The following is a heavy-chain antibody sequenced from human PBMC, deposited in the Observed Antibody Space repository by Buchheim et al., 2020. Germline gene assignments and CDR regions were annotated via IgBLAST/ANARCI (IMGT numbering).Heavy chain of an antibody. J-gene: IGHJ6*02. CDR1: GFTFSSYS. CDR3: AREGYYDSSGYYTEGHTMDV. CDR2: ISSSSSTI. Sequence: EVQLVESGGGLVQPGGSLRLSCAASGFTFSSYSMNWVRQAPGKGLEWVSYISSSSSTIYYADSVKGRFTISRDNAKNSTYLQMNSLRAEDTAVYYCAREGYYDSSGYYTEGHTMDVWGQGTT. D-gene: IGHD3-22*01. V-gene: IGHV3-48*01.